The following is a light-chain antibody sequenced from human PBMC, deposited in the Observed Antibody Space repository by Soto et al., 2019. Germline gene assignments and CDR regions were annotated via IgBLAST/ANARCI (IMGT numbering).Light chain of an antibody. Sequence: QVTKSPSTLSASLGARLPITCRASQSISSWLTWYQQKPGKAPKLLIYEVSSLESGVPSRFSGSGSGTEFALTISSLQPDDVASYYCQQFSSSPWTFGQGTKVDI. CDR1: QSISSW. CDR3: QQFSSSPWT. J-gene: IGKJ1*01. CDR2: EVS. V-gene: IGKV1-5*01.